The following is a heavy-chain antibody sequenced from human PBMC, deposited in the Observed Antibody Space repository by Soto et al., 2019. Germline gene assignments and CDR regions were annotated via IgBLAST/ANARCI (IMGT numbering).Heavy chain of an antibody. CDR1: GFTFSSYG. D-gene: IGHD3-9*01. Sequence: PGGSLRLSCAASGFTFSSYGMHWVRQAPGKGLEWVAVIWYDGSNKYYADSVKGRFTISRDNSKNTLYLQMNSLRAEDTAVYYCARDFRHYDILTGYYRSPTFDYWGQGTLVTVSS. J-gene: IGHJ4*02. CDR3: ARDFRHYDILTGYYRSPTFDY. V-gene: IGHV3-33*01. CDR2: IWYDGSNK.